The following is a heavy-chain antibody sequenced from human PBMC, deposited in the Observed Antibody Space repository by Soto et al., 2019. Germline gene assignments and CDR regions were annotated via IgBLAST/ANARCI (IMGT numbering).Heavy chain of an antibody. CDR3: AKDGTTGGQHYYGMDV. V-gene: IGHV3-23*01. D-gene: IGHD2-15*01. Sequence: GALRLCCEASVFTFSDYVMNWVRQGPGKGLEWVSTIGRGDDKYYADSVKVRFAISRDTSKNTLFLQMNSLRAEDTALYFCAKDGTTGGQHYYGMDVWGQGTTVTVSS. CDR1: VFTFSDYV. CDR2: IGRGDDK. J-gene: IGHJ6*02.